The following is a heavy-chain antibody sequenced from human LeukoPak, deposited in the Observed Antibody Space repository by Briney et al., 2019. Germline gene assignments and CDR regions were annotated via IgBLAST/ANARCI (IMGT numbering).Heavy chain of an antibody. J-gene: IGHJ4*02. D-gene: IGHD1-26*01. Sequence: GGSLRLSCAASGFTFSSYAMSWVRQAPGKGLEWVSAISGSGGSTYYADSVKGRFTTSRDNSKNTLYLQMTSLRAEDTAVYYCARTIVGAAFDYWGQGTLVTVSS. CDR2: ISGSGGST. CDR1: GFTFSSYA. CDR3: ARTIVGAAFDY. V-gene: IGHV3-23*01.